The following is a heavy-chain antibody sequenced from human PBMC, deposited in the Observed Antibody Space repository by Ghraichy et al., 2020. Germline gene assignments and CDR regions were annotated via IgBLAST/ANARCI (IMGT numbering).Heavy chain of an antibody. CDR3: ARDKGTAAAGDNWFDP. Sequence: SCAASGFTFSSYSMNWVRQAPGKGLEWVSSISSSSSYIYYADSVKGRFTISRDNAKNSLYLQMNSLRAEDTAVYYCARDKGTAAAGDNWFDPWGQGTLVTVSS. D-gene: IGHD6-13*01. J-gene: IGHJ5*02. CDR2: ISSSSSYI. CDR1: GFTFSSYS. V-gene: IGHV3-21*01.